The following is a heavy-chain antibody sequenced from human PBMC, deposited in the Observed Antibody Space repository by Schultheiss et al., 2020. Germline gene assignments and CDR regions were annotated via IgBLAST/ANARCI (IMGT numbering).Heavy chain of an antibody. V-gene: IGHV3-30-3*01. CDR2: ISYDGSNK. Sequence: GESLKISCAASGFTFSSYAMHWVRQAPGKGLEWVAVISYDGSNKYYADSVKGRFTISRDNAKNSLYLQMNSLRAEDTAVYYCARTYYDFWIIHDAFDIWGHGTMVTVSS. CDR1: GFTFSSYA. CDR3: ARTYYDFWIIHDAFDI. D-gene: IGHD3-3*01. J-gene: IGHJ3*02.